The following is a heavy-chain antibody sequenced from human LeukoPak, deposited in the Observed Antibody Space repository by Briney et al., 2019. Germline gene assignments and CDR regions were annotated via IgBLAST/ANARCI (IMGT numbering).Heavy chain of an antibody. V-gene: IGHV4-31*03. Sequence: KPSETLSLTCTVSGGSISSGGYYWSWIRQHPGKGLEWIGYIYYSGSTYYNPSLKSRVTISVDTSKNQFSLKLSSVTAADTAVYYFARGGGDYNPFDYWGQGTLVTVSS. CDR3: ARGGGDYNPFDY. D-gene: IGHD4-17*01. CDR1: GGSISSGGYY. CDR2: IYYSGST. J-gene: IGHJ4*02.